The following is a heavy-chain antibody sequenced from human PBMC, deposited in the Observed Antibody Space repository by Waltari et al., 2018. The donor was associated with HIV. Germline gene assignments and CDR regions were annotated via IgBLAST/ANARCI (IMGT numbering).Heavy chain of an antibody. J-gene: IGHJ5*02. V-gene: IGHV3-73*02. Sequence: EVQLVESGGGVVQPGGSLKLSCATTGVQFSGSAIHWVRQASGKGLEWVGRIRSQANNYATAYASSVKGRFTISRDDLKNTAFLQMNSLKTEDTAVYYCTPAGDTAESGRWFDPWGQGTLVTFSS. CDR2: IRSQANNYAT. CDR3: TPAGDTAESGRWFDP. D-gene: IGHD5-18*01. CDR1: GVQFSGSA.